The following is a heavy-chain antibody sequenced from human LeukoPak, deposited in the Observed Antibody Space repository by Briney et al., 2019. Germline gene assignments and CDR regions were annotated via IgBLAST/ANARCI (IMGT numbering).Heavy chain of an antibody. V-gene: IGHV4-39*01. CDR2: IYHSGST. Sequence: PSETLSLTCTVSGGSIRMSTYYWGWIRQPPGKGLEWIGSIYHSGSTHYNPSLRGRVTMSVDTSKNQFTLKVTAVTAADTAVYYCVTNGTVTVAGTKFNYFDYWGQGALVTVSS. J-gene: IGHJ4*02. CDR1: GGSIRMSTYY. D-gene: IGHD6-19*01. CDR3: VTNGTVTVAGTKFNYFDY.